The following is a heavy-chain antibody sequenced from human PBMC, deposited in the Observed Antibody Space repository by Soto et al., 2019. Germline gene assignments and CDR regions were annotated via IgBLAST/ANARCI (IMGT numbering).Heavy chain of an antibody. CDR1: GFTFSTYA. V-gene: IGHV3-23*01. D-gene: IGHD3-9*01. Sequence: EVQLLESGGGLVQPGGSLRLSCAASGFTFSTYAMSWVRQAPGKGLQWVSGISSSGGSTYYADSVKGRFTISRDNSKNTVYLQMNRLRAEDTAVYFCAKENYEILTGYYVPTPHLESWGQGTLVTVSS. CDR3: AKENYEILTGYYVPTPHLES. J-gene: IGHJ4*02. CDR2: ISSSGGST.